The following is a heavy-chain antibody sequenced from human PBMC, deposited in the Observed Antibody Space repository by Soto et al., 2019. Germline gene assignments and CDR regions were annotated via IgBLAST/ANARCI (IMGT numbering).Heavy chain of an antibody. V-gene: IGHV2-5*02. CDR2: IYWDDDK. CDR3: AHEDLERHTYYYGMDV. J-gene: IGHJ6*02. CDR1: GFSLSTSGVG. D-gene: IGHD1-1*01. Sequence: QITLKESGPTLVKHTQTLTLTCTFSGFSLSTSGVGVACIRQPPGKVPEWLALIYWDDDKRFSPSLKSRLTIIKDTSKIQEVLIMTSMDPVDTGPYYCAHEDLERHTYYYGMDVWGQGITVTVSS.